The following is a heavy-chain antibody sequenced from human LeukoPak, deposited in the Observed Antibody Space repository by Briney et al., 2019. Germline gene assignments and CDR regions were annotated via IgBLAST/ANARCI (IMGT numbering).Heavy chain of an antibody. Sequence: GGSLRLSCATSGFTFSSYGMHWVRQAPGKGLEWVAYIRYDGSNKYYADSVKGRFTISRDNSKNTLHLQMNSLRAEDTAVYYCVKAQYDSWSGYYFDFWGQGTLVTVSS. CDR2: IRYDGSNK. V-gene: IGHV3-30*02. CDR3: VKAQYDSWSGYYFDF. J-gene: IGHJ4*02. D-gene: IGHD3-3*01. CDR1: GFTFSSYG.